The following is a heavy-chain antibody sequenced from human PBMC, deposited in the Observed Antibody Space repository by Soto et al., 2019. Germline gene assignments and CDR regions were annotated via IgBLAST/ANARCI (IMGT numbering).Heavy chain of an antibody. V-gene: IGHV6-1*01. CDR1: GDSVSSNSAA. Sequence: LSLTCAISGDSVSSNSAAWNWIRQSPSRGLEWLGRTYYRSKWYNDYAVSVKSRITINPDTSKNQFSLQLNSVTPEDTAVYYCARYSSGWYGGTYYYYGMDVWGQGTTVTVSS. J-gene: IGHJ6*02. D-gene: IGHD6-19*01. CDR2: TYYRSKWYN. CDR3: ARYSSGWYGGTYYYYGMDV.